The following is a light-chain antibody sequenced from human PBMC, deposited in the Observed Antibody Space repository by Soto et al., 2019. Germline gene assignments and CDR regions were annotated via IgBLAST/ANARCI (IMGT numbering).Light chain of an antibody. CDR1: QSVSSN. V-gene: IGKV3-20*01. CDR2: GAS. Sequence: EIVITQSPATLSVSPGERATLSCRASQSVSSNLAWYQQKPGQAPRLLIYGASSRATGIPDRLSGSGSGTDFTLTISRLEPEDFAVYHCQQYGRSWTFGQGTKVDIK. CDR3: QQYGRSWT. J-gene: IGKJ1*01.